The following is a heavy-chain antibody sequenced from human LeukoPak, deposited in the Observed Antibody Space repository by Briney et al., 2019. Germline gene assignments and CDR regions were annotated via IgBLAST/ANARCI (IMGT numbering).Heavy chain of an antibody. CDR2: ISGGGGST. CDR3: AKLGIAAAGNHNYYYYGMDV. Sequence: GGSLRLSSAASGFTFSSYAMSWVRQAPGKGLDWVSVISGGGGSTYYADSVKGRFTISRDNSKNTLYLQMNSLRAEDTAVYYCAKLGIAAAGNHNYYYYGMDVWGQGTTVTVSS. CDR1: GFTFSSYA. D-gene: IGHD6-13*01. V-gene: IGHV3-23*01. J-gene: IGHJ6*02.